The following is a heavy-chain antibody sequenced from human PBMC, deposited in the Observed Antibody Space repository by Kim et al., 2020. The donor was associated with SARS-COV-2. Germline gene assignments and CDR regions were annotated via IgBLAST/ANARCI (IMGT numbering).Heavy chain of an antibody. Sequence: ADSVNGRFTISRDNSKNTLYLQMNSLRAEDTAVYYCAKEMRLLWFGNVDYWGQGTLVTVSS. D-gene: IGHD3-10*01. CDR3: AKEMRLLWFGNVDY. V-gene: IGHV3-23*01. J-gene: IGHJ4*02.